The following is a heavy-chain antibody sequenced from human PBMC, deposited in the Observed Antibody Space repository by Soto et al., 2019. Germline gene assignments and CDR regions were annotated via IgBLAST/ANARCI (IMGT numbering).Heavy chain of an antibody. Sequence: PGGSRRLSCAASAFTFKNHWMHGGRQVPGKGPVWVSRINGDGSFTSYADAVKGRFTISRDNAKNTLSLQMNSLRAEDTAVYYCARGFPLWFDPWGQGTLVTVSS. CDR2: INGDGSFT. CDR1: AFTFKNHW. CDR3: ARGFPLWFDP. V-gene: IGHV3-74*01. J-gene: IGHJ5*02. D-gene: IGHD3-16*02.